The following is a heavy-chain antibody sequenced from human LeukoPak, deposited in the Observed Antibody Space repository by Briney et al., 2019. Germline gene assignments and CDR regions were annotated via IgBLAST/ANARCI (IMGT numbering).Heavy chain of an antibody. CDR1: GYSFTSYW. Sequence: GEPLKISCKGSGYSFTSYWIGRVRQMPGKGLEWMGIIYPGDSDTRYSPSFQGQVTISADKSISAAYLQWSSLKASDNAIYYCARHRAAAEGGALDYWGQGTLVTVSS. J-gene: IGHJ4*02. D-gene: IGHD6-13*01. CDR3: ARHRAAAEGGALDY. CDR2: IYPGDSDT. V-gene: IGHV5-51*01.